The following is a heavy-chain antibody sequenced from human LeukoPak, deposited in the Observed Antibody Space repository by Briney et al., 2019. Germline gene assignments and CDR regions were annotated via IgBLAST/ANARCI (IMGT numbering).Heavy chain of an antibody. Sequence: KPSETLSLTCSVSGGSIISSNYYWGWIRQPPGKGLEWIGSIYQSGSGSSYYNPSLKSRVTISGDTSKNQFFLRLSSVTAADTAVYYCASTLRFLPYRRFDYWGQGTLVTVPS. J-gene: IGHJ4*02. CDR3: ASTLRFLPYRRFDY. D-gene: IGHD3-3*01. CDR2: IYQSGSGSS. V-gene: IGHV4-39*01. CDR1: GGSIISSNYY.